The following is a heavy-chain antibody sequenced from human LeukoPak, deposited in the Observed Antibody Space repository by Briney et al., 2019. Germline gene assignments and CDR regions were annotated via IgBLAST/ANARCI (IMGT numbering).Heavy chain of an antibody. Sequence: PGGSLRLSCAASGFTFSDYYMSWVRQAPGKGLEWVSYISSGGSTIYHADSVKGRFTISRDNAKNSLYLQMSSLRAEDTAVYYCARIDSTGYLDAFDLWGQGTMVTVSS. CDR1: GFTFSDYY. CDR3: ARIDSTGYLDAFDL. D-gene: IGHD3-22*01. CDR2: ISSGGSTI. V-gene: IGHV3-11*01. J-gene: IGHJ3*01.